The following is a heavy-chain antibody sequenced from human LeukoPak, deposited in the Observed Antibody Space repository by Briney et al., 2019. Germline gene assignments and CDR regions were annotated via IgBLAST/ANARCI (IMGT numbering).Heavy chain of an antibody. V-gene: IGHV3-23*01. CDR1: GFTFSSYA. CDR2: TSGSGGST. D-gene: IGHD2-15*01. Sequence: GGSLRLSCAASGFTFSSYAMSWVRQAPGKGLEWVSATSGSGGSTYYADSVKGRFTISRDNSKNTLYLQMNSLRAEDTAVYYCASLYCSGGSCYFDYWGQGTLVTVSS. CDR3: ASLYCSGGSCYFDY. J-gene: IGHJ4*02.